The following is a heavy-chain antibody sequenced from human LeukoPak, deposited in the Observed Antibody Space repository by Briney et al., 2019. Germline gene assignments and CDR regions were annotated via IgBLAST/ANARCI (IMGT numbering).Heavy chain of an antibody. V-gene: IGHV3-23*01. D-gene: IGHD1-7*01. CDR2: ISGSGHNT. CDR1: GFAFSNYA. J-gene: IGHJ6*03. Sequence: GGSLILSCSASGFAFSNYAMSWVRQAPGKGLEWVSTISGSGHNTYYVDSVKGRFTISRDNSKNTLYLQMNSLRVDDTAVYYCVKGSTTHYYYHMDVWGKGTTVTVSS. CDR3: VKGSTTHYYYHMDV.